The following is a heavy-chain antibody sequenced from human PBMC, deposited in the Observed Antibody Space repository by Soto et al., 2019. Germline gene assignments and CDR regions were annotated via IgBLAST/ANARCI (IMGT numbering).Heavy chain of an antibody. Sequence: GGSLRLSCAASGFTFSSYWMSWVRQAPGKGLEWVANINQDGSAKSYVDSVKGRFTISTDTAKNSLYLQMNSLRAEDTAVYYCARRPWGCYGCYSYGMDVWGQGTMVTVSS. CDR2: INQDGSAK. CDR1: GFTFSSYW. V-gene: IGHV3-7*01. CDR3: ARRPWGCYGCYSYGMDV. D-gene: IGHD4-17*01. J-gene: IGHJ6*02.